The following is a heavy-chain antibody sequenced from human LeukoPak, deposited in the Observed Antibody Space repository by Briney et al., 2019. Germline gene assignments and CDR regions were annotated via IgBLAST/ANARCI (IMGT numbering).Heavy chain of an antibody. CDR1: GFTFDDYA. CDR2: ISWNSGSI. D-gene: IGHD3-22*01. J-gene: IGHJ4*02. V-gene: IGHV3-9*01. Sequence: GGSLRLSCAASGFTFDDYAMHWVRQAPGKGLEWVSGISWNSGSIGYADSVKGRFTISRDNAKNSLYLQMNSLRVEDTALYYCAKALSYYSDSSGPVNWGQGTLVTVSS. CDR3: AKALSYYSDSSGPVN.